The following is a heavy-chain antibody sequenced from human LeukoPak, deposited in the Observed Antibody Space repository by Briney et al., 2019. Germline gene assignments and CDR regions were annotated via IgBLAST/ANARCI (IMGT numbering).Heavy chain of an antibody. CDR2: MNPNSGNT. V-gene: IGHV1-8*01. CDR1: GYTFTSYD. CDR3: ARGTAVWLVRRAFDI. J-gene: IGHJ3*02. D-gene: IGHD6-19*01. Sequence: ASVKVSCKASGYTFTSYDINWLRQATAQGLEWMGGMNPNSGNTGYAQKFQGRDNMTRNTSISTDYMELRSLRSEDTAVYYSARGTAVWLVRRAFDIWGQKALVTLSP.